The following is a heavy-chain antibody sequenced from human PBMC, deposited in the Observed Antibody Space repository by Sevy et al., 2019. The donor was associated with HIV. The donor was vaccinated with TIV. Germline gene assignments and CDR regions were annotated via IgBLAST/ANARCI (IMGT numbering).Heavy chain of an antibody. Sequence: ASVKVSCKASGYTFTSYGMNWVRQAPGQGLEWMGWINTNTGNPTYAQGFTGRFDFSLDTSVSTAYLQISSLKAEDTAVYYCARTSRGIVVIPAAQHYYGMDVWGQGTTVTVSS. D-gene: IGHD2-2*01. V-gene: IGHV7-4-1*02. CDR1: GYTFTSYG. J-gene: IGHJ6*02. CDR2: INTNTGNP. CDR3: ARTSRGIVVIPAAQHYYGMDV.